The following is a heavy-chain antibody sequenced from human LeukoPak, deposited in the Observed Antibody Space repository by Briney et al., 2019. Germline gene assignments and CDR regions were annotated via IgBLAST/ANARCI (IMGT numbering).Heavy chain of an antibody. V-gene: IGHV1-18*01. J-gene: IGHJ2*01. CDR2: ISAYNGNT. CDR3: ARETGSRYWYFDL. D-gene: IGHD7-27*01. Sequence: ASVKVSCKASDYTFTSYGISWVRQAPGQALEWMGWISAYNGNTNYAQKLQGRVTMTTDTSTSTAYMELRSMRSDDTAVYYCARETGSRYWYFDLWGRGTLVTVSS. CDR1: DYTFTSYG.